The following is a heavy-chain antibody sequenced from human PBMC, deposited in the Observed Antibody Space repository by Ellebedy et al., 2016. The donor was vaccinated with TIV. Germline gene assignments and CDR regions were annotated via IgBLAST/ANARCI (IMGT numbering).Heavy chain of an antibody. Sequence: PGGSLRLSCAASGFTFSDYWMNWVRHAPGKGLEWVATIKQDGSEKDYVDSVKGRFTISRENAKSSLFLQMDILRAEDTAVYYCARSIDYWGQGTLVTVSS. V-gene: IGHV3-7*01. CDR1: GFTFSDYW. D-gene: IGHD2-21*01. CDR3: ARSIDY. CDR2: IKQDGSEK. J-gene: IGHJ4*02.